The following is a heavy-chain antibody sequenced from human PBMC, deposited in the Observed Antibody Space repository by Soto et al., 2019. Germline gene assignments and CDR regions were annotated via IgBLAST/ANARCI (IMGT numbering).Heavy chain of an antibody. CDR3: ARKGPPRDAFDI. CDR1: GFTFSPFW. Sequence: PGGSLRLSCAASGFTFSPFWMHWVRQTPGKGLEWVSGVLGGGGSTFYADSVKGRFTISRDNSRNTLYVQMNNLRAEDTAIYYCARKGPPRDAFDIWGQGTMVTVSS. V-gene: IGHV3-23*01. CDR2: VLGGGGST. J-gene: IGHJ3*02.